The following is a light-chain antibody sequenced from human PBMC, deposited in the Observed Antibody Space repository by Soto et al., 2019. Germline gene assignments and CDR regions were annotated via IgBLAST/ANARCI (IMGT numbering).Light chain of an antibody. CDR1: QSISSNY. J-gene: IGKJ1*01. V-gene: IGKV3-20*01. Sequence: EIVLTQSPGTLCLSPGDRATLSCRASQSISSNYLAWYQQKPGQAPRLLMYATSKRATGIPDRFSGSGSGTDFYLTISRLEPEDLAVYYCHQYSSSPRTFGQGTKVEIK. CDR2: ATS. CDR3: HQYSSSPRT.